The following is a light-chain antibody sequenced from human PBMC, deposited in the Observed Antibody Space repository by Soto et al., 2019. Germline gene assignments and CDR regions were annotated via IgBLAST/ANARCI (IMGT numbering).Light chain of an antibody. Sequence: QSALTQPASVSGSPGQSITISCTGTSSDVGGYNYVSWYQHHPGKAPKLMIYDVSNRPSGVSNRFSGSKSGNTASLTISGLQAEDEADYYCSSYTRSSTVVFGGGNKRTVL. J-gene: IGLJ2*01. CDR1: SSDVGGYNY. CDR2: DVS. CDR3: SSYTRSSTVV. V-gene: IGLV2-14*03.